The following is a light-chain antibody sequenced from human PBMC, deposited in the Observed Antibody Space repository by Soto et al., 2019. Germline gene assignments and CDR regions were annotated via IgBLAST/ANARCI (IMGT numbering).Light chain of an antibody. CDR3: QSYESSSLSGFV. J-gene: IGLJ1*01. Sequence: QSVLTQPPSASGSPGQSVTFSCTGTSSDVGTYDYVSWYQQYPGKAPKLLIYGVTRRPSGVPDRFSGSKSGNTAALTVSGLQADDEADYYCQSYESSSLSGFVFGSGTKVTVL. CDR2: GVT. V-gene: IGLV2-8*01. CDR1: SSDVGTYDY.